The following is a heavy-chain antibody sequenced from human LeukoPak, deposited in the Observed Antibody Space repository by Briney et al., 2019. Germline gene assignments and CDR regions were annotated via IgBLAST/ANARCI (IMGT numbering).Heavy chain of an antibody. CDR1: GGSISSYY. Sequence: SETLSLTCTVSGGSISSYYWRWVRQPPGKGLEWIGYIYYSGTTTHNPSLKSRVTISVDTSKNQFSLKLSSVTAADTAVYYCARLTRSRFGWFDPWGQGTLVTVSS. D-gene: IGHD1-20*01. CDR3: ARLTRSRFGWFDP. CDR2: IYYSGTT. J-gene: IGHJ5*02. V-gene: IGHV4-59*01.